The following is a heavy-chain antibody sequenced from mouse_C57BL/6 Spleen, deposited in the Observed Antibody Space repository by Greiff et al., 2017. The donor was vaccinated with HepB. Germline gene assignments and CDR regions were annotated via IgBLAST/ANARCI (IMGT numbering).Heavy chain of an antibody. D-gene: IGHD1-1*01. J-gene: IGHJ4*01. CDR3: ARKGKFTTVVAYYYAMDY. V-gene: IGHV1-9*01. CDR1: GYTFTGYW. CDR2: ILPGSGST. Sequence: VQVVESGAELMKPGASVKLSCKATGYTFTGYWIEWVKQRPGHGLEWIGEILPGSGSTNYNEKFKGKATFTADTSSNTAYMQLSSLTTEDSAIYYCARKGKFTTVVAYYYAMDYWGQGTSVTVSS.